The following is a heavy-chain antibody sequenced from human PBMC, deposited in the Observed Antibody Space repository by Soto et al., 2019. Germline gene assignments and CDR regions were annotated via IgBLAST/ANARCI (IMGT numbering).Heavy chain of an antibody. J-gene: IGHJ6*02. Sequence: QVQLQESGPGLVKPSETLSLTCIVSGGSVSSGASHWTWIRQSPGKGLEWIGYISYSGTTDYNPSLKSRVTISVDTSKNQFSLKLTSATTADTAVYYCASLEWSTSKIGVWVQGTTVTVSS. CDR1: GGSVSSGASH. V-gene: IGHV4-61*08. CDR3: ASLEWSTSKIGV. D-gene: IGHD3-3*01. CDR2: ISYSGTT.